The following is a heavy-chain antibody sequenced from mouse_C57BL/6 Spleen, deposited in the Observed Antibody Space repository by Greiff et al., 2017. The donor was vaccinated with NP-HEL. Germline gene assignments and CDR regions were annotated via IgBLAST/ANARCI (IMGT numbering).Heavy chain of an antibody. V-gene: IGHV1-80*01. J-gene: IGHJ1*03. Sequence: QVQLQQSGAELVKPGASVKISCKASGYAFSSYWMNWVKQRPGKGLEWIGQIYPGDGDTNYNGKFKGKATLTADKSSSTAYMQLSSLTSEDSAVYFCARWGDYGSSWYFDVWGTWTTVTVSS. CDR2: IYPGDGDT. CDR3: ARWGDYGSSWYFDV. CDR1: GYAFSSYW. D-gene: IGHD1-1*01.